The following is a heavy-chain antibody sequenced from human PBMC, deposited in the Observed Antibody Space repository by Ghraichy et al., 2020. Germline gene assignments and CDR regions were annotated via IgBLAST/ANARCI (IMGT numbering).Heavy chain of an antibody. CDR3: ARALSGYDYRPGY. Sequence: SQTLSLTCTVSGGSISSYYWSWIRQPPGKGLEWIGYIYYSGSTNYNPSLKSRVTISVDTSKNQFSLKLSSVTAADTAVYYCARALSGYDYRPGYWGQGTLVTVSS. CDR2: IYYSGST. D-gene: IGHD5-12*01. CDR1: GGSISSYY. V-gene: IGHV4-59*01. J-gene: IGHJ4*02.